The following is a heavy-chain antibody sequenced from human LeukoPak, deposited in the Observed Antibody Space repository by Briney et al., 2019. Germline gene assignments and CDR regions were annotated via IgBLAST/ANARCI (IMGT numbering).Heavy chain of an antibody. CDR3: AKANYDILTGYYLYWYFDL. J-gene: IGHJ2*01. CDR1: GFTFSSFS. V-gene: IGHV3-21*04. D-gene: IGHD3-9*01. Sequence: GGSLRLSCAASGFTFSSFSMIWVRQAPGKGLEWVSSTSSSSAYTFYAESGKGRFTISRDNAKNSLFLQMNSLRAEDTAMYYCAKANYDILTGYYLYWYFDLWGRGTLVTVSS. CDR2: TSSSSAYT.